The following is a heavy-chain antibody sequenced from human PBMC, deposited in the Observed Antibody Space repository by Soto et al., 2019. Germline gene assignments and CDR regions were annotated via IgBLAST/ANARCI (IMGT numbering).Heavy chain of an antibody. V-gene: IGHV1-69*01. D-gene: IGHD3-3*01. J-gene: IGHJ6*02. CDR2: ILPIFGTA. Sequence: QVQLVQSGAEVKKPGSSVKVSCKASGGTFSSYAISWVRQAPGQGLEWMGGILPIFGTANYAQKFQGRVTITADESTSTAYMELSSLRSEDTAVYYCARDGRYDFWSGYPYYGMDVWGQGTTVTVSS. CDR1: GGTFSSYA. CDR3: ARDGRYDFWSGYPYYGMDV.